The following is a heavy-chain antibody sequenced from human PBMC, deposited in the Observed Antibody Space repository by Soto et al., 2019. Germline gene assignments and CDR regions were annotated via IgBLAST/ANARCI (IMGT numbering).Heavy chain of an antibody. CDR3: ARDIWSGNYKWFDS. Sequence: PGGSLRLSCAASPLTSSSYGTQWVRQAPGQGLDCVALITNDGGTQYDPHSVKGRFSSARDNSMNTVDRHMNSLRAEDTDIYYCARDIWSGNYKWFDSWGQGTRVTVSS. CDR2: ITNDGGTQ. CDR1: PLTSSSYG. V-gene: IGHV3-30*02. D-gene: IGHD3-3*01. J-gene: IGHJ5*01.